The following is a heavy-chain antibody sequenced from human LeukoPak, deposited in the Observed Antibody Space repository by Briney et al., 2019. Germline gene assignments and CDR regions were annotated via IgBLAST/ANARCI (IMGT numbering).Heavy chain of an antibody. D-gene: IGHD3-22*01. CDR1: GYTFTSYA. CDR3: ARLERSASGYYLDY. J-gene: IGHJ4*02. Sequence: ASVKVSCKSSGYTFTSYAMNWLRQAPAQGLEWMGWISTNTGNPTYAQGFTGRFVFSLDTSVSTAYLQVSSLKVEDTAVYYCARLERSASGYYLDYWGQGTLVTVSS. CDR2: ISTNTGNP. V-gene: IGHV7-4-1*02.